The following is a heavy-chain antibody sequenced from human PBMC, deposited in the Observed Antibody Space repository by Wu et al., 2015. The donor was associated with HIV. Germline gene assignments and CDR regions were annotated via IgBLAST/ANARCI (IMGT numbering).Heavy chain of an antibody. J-gene: IGHJ4*02. Sequence: QVQLVQSGAEVKKPGSSVKVSCKASGGTFSSYAISWVRQAPGQGLEWMGRIIPIFGTANYAQKFQGRVTITADESTSTAYMELSSLRSEDTAVYYCARDRGITMVRGVDGLDYWGQGTLVTGLL. CDR1: GGTFSSYA. V-gene: IGHV1-69*13. CDR2: IIPIFGTA. D-gene: IGHD3-10*01. CDR3: ARDRGITMVRGVDGLDY.